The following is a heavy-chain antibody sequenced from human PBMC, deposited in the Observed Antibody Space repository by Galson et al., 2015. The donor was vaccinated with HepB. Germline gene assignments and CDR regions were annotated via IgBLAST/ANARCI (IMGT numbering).Heavy chain of an antibody. CDR2: ISSYNGKT. D-gene: IGHD5-18*01. J-gene: IGHJ6*02. Sequence: SVKVSCKASGYSLSDYGISWVRQAPGQGLEWMGWISSYNGKTNYARKFQARVTMTTDTSTRTAYMELRSLRSDDTAVYYCARESDTAFYYYAMDVWGQGTTVTVSS. CDR3: ARESDTAFYYYAMDV. V-gene: IGHV1-18*04. CDR1: GYSLSDYG.